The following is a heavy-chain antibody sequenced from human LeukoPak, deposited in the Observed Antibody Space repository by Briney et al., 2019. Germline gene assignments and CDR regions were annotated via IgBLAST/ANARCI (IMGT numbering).Heavy chain of an antibody. J-gene: IGHJ3*02. Sequence: GGSLRLSCAASGFTFSGSAMHWVRQASGKGLEWVGRIRSKANSYATAYAASVKGSFTISRDDSKNTAYLQMNSLKTEDTAVYYCTRLLDKDAFDIWGQGTMVTVTS. V-gene: IGHV3-73*01. D-gene: IGHD1-1*01. CDR1: GFTFSGSA. CDR3: TRLLDKDAFDI. CDR2: IRSKANSYAT.